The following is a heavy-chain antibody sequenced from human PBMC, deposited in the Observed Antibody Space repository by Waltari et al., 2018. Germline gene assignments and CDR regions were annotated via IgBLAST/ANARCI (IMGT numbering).Heavy chain of an antibody. V-gene: IGHV3-74*01. J-gene: IGHJ4*02. D-gene: IGHD5-12*01. CDR1: GFTLSSSY. Sequence: EVQLVESGGGLVQPGGSLRLSCEASGFTLSSSYMHWVRQVPGKGLVGVARINTDGSSANYADSVKGRFTISRDNGKNTLYLQMNSLRAEDTAVYYCARDGGGNGYIRYWGQGTLVTVSS. CDR2: INTDGSSA. CDR3: ARDGGGNGYIRY.